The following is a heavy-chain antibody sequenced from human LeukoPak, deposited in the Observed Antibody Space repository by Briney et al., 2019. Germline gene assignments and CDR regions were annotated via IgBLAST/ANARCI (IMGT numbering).Heavy chain of an antibody. CDR1: GYTFTGYY. CDR3: ARDQGRTFYDILTGYPASYAFDI. Sequence: ASVKVSCKASGYTFTGYYMHWVRQAPGQGLEWMGWINPNSGGTNYAQKFQGRVTMTTDTSTSTAYMELRSLRSDDTAVYYCARDQGRTFYDILTGYPASYAFDIWGQGTMVTVSS. J-gene: IGHJ3*02. V-gene: IGHV1-2*02. CDR2: INPNSGGT. D-gene: IGHD3-9*01.